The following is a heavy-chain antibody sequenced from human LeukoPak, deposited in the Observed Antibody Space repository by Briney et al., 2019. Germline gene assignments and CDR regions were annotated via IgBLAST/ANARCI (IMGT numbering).Heavy chain of an antibody. D-gene: IGHD1-1*01. V-gene: IGHV3-7*01. CDR3: ARLGLEVGGPNWFDP. Sequence: PGGSLRLSCAASGFTFSSYWMSWVRQAPGKGLEWVANIKQDGSEKYYLDSVKGRFTISRDNAKNSLYLQMNSLRVEGTAVYYCARLGLEVGGPNWFDPWGQGTLVTVSS. CDR2: IKQDGSEK. CDR1: GFTFSSYW. J-gene: IGHJ5*02.